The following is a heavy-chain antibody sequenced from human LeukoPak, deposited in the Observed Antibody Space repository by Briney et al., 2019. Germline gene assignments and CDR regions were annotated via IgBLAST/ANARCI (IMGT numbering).Heavy chain of an antibody. CDR3: ARDRYRSSTSCYNWFDP. Sequence: GGSLRLSCAASGFTFSSYAMHWVRQAPGKGLEWVAVISYDGSNKYYADSVKGRFTISRDNSKNTLYLQMNSLRAEDTAVYYCARDRYRSSTSCYNWFDPWGQGTLVTVSS. CDR1: GFTFSSYA. CDR2: ISYDGSNK. D-gene: IGHD2-2*01. V-gene: IGHV3-30-3*01. J-gene: IGHJ5*02.